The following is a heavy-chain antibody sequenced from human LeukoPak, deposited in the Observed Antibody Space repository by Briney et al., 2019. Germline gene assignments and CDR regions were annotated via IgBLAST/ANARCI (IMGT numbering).Heavy chain of an antibody. CDR3: ARESRENLWFGELMFDY. V-gene: IGHV3-7*01. CDR1: GFTFSSYW. Sequence: GGSLRLSCAASGFTFSSYWMSWVRQAPGKGLEWVANIKQDGSEKYYVDSVKGRFTISRDNAKNSLYLQMNSLRAEDTAVYYCARESRENLWFGELMFDYWGQGTLVTVSS. D-gene: IGHD3-10*01. CDR2: IKQDGSEK. J-gene: IGHJ4*02.